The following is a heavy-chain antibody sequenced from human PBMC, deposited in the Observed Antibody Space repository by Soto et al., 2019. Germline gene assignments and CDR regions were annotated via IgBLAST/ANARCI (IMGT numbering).Heavy chain of an antibody. CDR3: ARVSGGRQDYYYGMDV. Sequence: ASVKVSCKASGYTFTCYYMHWVRQAPGQGLEWMGWINPNSGGTNYAQKFQGWVTMTRDTSISTAYMELSRLRSDDTAVYYCARVSGGRQDYYYGMDVWGQGTTVTVSS. D-gene: IGHD3-10*01. V-gene: IGHV1-2*04. CDR1: GYTFTCYY. J-gene: IGHJ6*02. CDR2: INPNSGGT.